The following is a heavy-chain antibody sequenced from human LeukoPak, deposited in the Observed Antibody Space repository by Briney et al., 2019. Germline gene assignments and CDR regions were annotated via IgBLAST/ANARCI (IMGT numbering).Heavy chain of an antibody. CDR2: IYYSGST. CDR1: GGSISSSSYY. CDR3: ASHPLFDY. J-gene: IGHJ4*02. V-gene: IGHV4-39*01. Sequence: PSETLSLTCTVSGGSISSSSYYWGWIRQPPGKGLEWIGCIYYSGSTYYNPSIKSRVTISVDTSKNQFSLKLSSVTAADTAVYYCASHPLFDYWGQGTLVTVSS.